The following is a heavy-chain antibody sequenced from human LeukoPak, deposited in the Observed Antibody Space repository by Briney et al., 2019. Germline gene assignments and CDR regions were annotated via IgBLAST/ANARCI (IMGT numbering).Heavy chain of an antibody. CDR1: GYTFTSYG. CDR2: ISAYNGNT. Sequence: GASVKVSCKASGYTFTSYGISWVRQAPGQGLEWMGWISAYNGNTKYAQMVQDRVTMTTDTSTSTAYMELRSLRSGDTAVYYCARDSPPNYSDSSGYYPDAFDIWGQGTMVTVSS. D-gene: IGHD3-22*01. J-gene: IGHJ3*02. CDR3: ARDSPPNYSDSSGYYPDAFDI. V-gene: IGHV1-18*01.